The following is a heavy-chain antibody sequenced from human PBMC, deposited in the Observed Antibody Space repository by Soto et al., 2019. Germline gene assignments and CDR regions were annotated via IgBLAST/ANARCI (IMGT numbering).Heavy chain of an antibody. V-gene: IGHV1-46*01. CDR1: GYTLGSHY. Sequence: QVRLVQSGSEVKKPGASVKVSCKASGYTLGSHYVHWVRQAPGQGLEWMGMVIPASGITLYAQTFLDRVSLTRDTSTSTVYMELTNLQSADTAIYYCAREILGRMDFWGQGTLVTVSS. D-gene: IGHD3-16*01. CDR2: VIPASGIT. CDR3: AREILGRMDF. J-gene: IGHJ4*02.